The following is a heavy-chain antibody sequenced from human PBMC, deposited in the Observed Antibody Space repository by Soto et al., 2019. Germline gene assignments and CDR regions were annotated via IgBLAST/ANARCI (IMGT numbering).Heavy chain of an antibody. Sequence: QITLKESGPTRVKPTQTLTLTCTFSGFSLTSRPMGVGWIRQPPGKALEWLVFIYWDDDKRYSPSLKNRLTITXXTXGXRVVLTMTNMDPLETATYYCAHRLSGFNWNGGYFDYWGQGALVTVSS. V-gene: IGHV2-5*02. CDR2: IYWDDDK. J-gene: IGHJ4*02. CDR3: AHRLSGFNWNGGYFDY. CDR1: GFSLTSRPMG. D-gene: IGHD1-1*01.